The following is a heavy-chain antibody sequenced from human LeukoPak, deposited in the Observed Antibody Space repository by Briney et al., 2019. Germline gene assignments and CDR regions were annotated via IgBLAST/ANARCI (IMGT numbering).Heavy chain of an antibody. Sequence: GGSLRLSCAASGFTFRNHLMHWVRQAPGKGLVWVSCINSDGSSTSYADSVKGRFTISRDNSKNPLYLQMNSLRAEDTAVYYCARDQDWNDRGGLDYWGQGTLVIVSS. CDR1: GFTFRNHL. D-gene: IGHD1-1*01. CDR3: ARDQDWNDRGGLDY. V-gene: IGHV3-74*01. CDR2: INSDGSST. J-gene: IGHJ4*02.